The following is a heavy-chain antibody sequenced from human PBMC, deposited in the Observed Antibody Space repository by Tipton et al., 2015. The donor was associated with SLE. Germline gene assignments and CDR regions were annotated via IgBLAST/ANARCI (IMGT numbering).Heavy chain of an antibody. CDR1: GGTFSSYA. V-gene: IGHV1-69*01. D-gene: IGHD3-22*01. J-gene: IGHJ3*02. CDR3: ARGITMIVVVTRGDAFDI. Sequence: QSGPEVKKPGSSVKVSCKASGGTFSSYAISWVRQAPGQGLEWMVGIIPIFGTANYAQKFQGRVTITADESTSTAYMELSSLRSEDTAVYYCARGITMIVVVTRGDAFDIWGQGTMVTVSS. CDR2: IIPIFGTA.